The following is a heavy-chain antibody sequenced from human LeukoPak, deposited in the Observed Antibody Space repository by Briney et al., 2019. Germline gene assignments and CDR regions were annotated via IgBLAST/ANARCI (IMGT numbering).Heavy chain of an antibody. CDR1: GGSFSGYY. Sequence: SETLSLTCAVYGGSFSGYYWSWIRQPPGKGLEWIGEINHSGSTNYNPSLKSRVTISVDTSKNQFSLKLSSVTAADTAVYYCARRRNYDSSGYSPTTDYWGQGTLVTVSS. CDR2: INHSGST. V-gene: IGHV4-34*01. D-gene: IGHD3-22*01. CDR3: ARRRNYDSSGYSPTTDY. J-gene: IGHJ4*02.